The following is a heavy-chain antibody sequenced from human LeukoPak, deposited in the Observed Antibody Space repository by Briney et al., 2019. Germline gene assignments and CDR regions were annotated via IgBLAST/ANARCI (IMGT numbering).Heavy chain of an antibody. CDR2: ISSSSSYI. D-gene: IGHD3-10*01. CDR3: ALGRFGEFDFDY. V-gene: IGHV3-21*01. CDR1: GFTFSSYS. Sequence: GGSLRLSCAASGFTFSSYSMNWVRRAPGKGLEWVSSISSSSSYIYYADSVKGRFTISRDNAKNSLYLQMNSLRAEDTAVYYCALGRFGEFDFDYWGQGTLVTVSS. J-gene: IGHJ4*02.